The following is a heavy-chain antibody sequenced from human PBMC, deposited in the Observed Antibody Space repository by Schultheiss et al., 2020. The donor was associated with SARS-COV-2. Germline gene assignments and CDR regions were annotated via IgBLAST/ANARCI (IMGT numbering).Heavy chain of an antibody. CDR1: GFTFSSYA. CDR2: IYSGGST. V-gene: IGHV3-53*01. Sequence: GGSLRLSCAASGFTFSSYAMHWVRQAPGKGLEWVSVIYSGGSTYYADSVKGRFTISRDNSKNTLYLQMNSLRAEDTAVYYCARGSIFGVVNAMDIWGQGTMVTVSS. J-gene: IGHJ3*02. D-gene: IGHD3-3*01. CDR3: ARGSIFGVVNAMDI.